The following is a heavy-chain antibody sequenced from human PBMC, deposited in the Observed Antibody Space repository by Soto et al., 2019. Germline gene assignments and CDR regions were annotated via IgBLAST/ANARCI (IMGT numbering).Heavy chain of an antibody. D-gene: IGHD1-26*01. V-gene: IGHV3-23*01. J-gene: IGHJ5*02. Sequence: EVQLLESGGGLVQPGGSLRLACAASGFSFSSYAMVWVRQAPGKGLEWVSVISARGGSSYFADSVKGRFTISRDNSKNGLSLEMNSRSPEDTATYFCAKGSIESSASVDPWGQGTLVLVSS. CDR1: GFSFSSYA. CDR2: ISARGGSS. CDR3: AKGSIESSASVDP.